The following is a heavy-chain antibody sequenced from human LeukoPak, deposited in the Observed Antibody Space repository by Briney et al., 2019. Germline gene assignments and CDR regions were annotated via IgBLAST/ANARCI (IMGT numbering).Heavy chain of an antibody. CDR3: AREADYVYYFDY. CDR2: INHSGST. CDR1: GGSFSGYY. D-gene: IGHD4-17*01. J-gene: IGHJ4*02. V-gene: IGHV4-34*01. Sequence: SETLSLTCAVYGGSFSGYYWSWIRQPPGKGLEWIGEINHSGSTNYNPSLKGRVTISVDTSKNQFSLKLSSVTAADTAVYYCAREADYVYYFDYWGQGTLVTVSS.